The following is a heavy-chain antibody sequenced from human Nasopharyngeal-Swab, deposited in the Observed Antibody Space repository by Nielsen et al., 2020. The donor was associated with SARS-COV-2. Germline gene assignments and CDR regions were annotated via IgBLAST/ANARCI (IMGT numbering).Heavy chain of an antibody. D-gene: IGHD5-12*01. Sequence: SETLSLTCTVSGGSISSSSYYWGWIRQPPGKRLEWIGSIYYSRSTYYNPSPKSRVTISVDTSKNQFSLKLSSVTAADTAVYYCARHRRGGIVATPWYFDLWGRGTLVTVSS. CDR3: ARHRRGGIVATPWYFDL. CDR1: GGSISSSSYY. V-gene: IGHV4-39*01. J-gene: IGHJ2*01. CDR2: IYYSRST.